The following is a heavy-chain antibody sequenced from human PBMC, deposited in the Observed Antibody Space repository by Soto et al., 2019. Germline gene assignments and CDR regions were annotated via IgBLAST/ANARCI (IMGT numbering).Heavy chain of an antibody. J-gene: IGHJ6*02. V-gene: IGHV3-23*01. D-gene: IGHD3-3*01. CDR1: GFTFGSYA. CDR2: ISVSGGST. Sequence: GGSLRLSCAAAGFTFGSYAMSWVRQAPGKGLEWVSAISVSGGSTYYADYVKGRFTISRDNSKNTLYPQMNSLRAEDTAVYYCAKDLITIFGVVTPYYAMDVWGQGTTVTVSS. CDR3: AKDLITIFGVVTPYYAMDV.